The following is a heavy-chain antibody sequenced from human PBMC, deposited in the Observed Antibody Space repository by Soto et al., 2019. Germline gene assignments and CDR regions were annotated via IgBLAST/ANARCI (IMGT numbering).Heavy chain of an antibody. CDR2: IWYDGSNK. J-gene: IGHJ5*02. Sequence: QVQLVESGGGVVQPGRSLRLSRAASGFTFSSYGMHWVRQAPGKGLEWVAVIWYDGSNKYYADYVEGRFTICINNSKNTLYLQMNSMRADDTAVYYCASDRRAVTIPFLTWFDPWGQGTMVTVSS. CDR3: ASDRRAVTIPFLTWFDP. D-gene: IGHD4-4*01. CDR1: GFTFSSYG. V-gene: IGHV3-33*01.